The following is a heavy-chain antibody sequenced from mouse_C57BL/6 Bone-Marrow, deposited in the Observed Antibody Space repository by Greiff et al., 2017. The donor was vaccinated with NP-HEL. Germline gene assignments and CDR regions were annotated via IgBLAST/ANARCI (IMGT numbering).Heavy chain of an antibody. CDR1: GFTFSDYG. V-gene: IGHV5-17*01. D-gene: IGHD1-1*01. CDR3: ARRYYGSFYAMDY. Sequence: DVMLVESGGGLVKPGGSLKLSCAASGFTFSDYGMHWVRQAPEKGLEWVAYISSGRSTIYYADTVKGRFTISRDNAKNTLFLQMTSLRSEDTAMYYCARRYYGSFYAMDYWGQGTSVTVSS. CDR2: ISSGRSTI. J-gene: IGHJ4*01.